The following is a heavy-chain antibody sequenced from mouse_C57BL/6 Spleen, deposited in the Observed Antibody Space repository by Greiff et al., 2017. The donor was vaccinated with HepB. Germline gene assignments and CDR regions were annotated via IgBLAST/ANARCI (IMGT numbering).Heavy chain of an antibody. Sequence: EVQLQQSGPELVKPGASVKISCKASGYTFTDYYMNWVKQSHGKSLEWIGDINPNNGGTSYNQKFKGKATLTVDKSSSTAYMELRSLTSEDSAVYYCAKERRAGLLRDAMDYWGQGTSVTVSS. J-gene: IGHJ4*01. V-gene: IGHV1-26*01. CDR1: GYTFTDYY. D-gene: IGHD2-3*01. CDR3: AKERRAGLLRDAMDY. CDR2: INPNNGGT.